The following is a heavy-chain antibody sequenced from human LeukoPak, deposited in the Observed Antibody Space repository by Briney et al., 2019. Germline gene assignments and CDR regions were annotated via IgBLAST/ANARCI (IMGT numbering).Heavy chain of an antibody. CDR2: ISSSSTYT. CDR1: GFTFSSYA. CDR3: ARGTKPVVTIPDY. Sequence: GGSLRLSCAASGFTFSSYAMSWVRQAPGKGLEWVSSISSSSTYTFYADSVKGRFTISRDSAKNSLYLQMNSLRAEDTAVYYCARGTKPVVTIPDYWGQGTLVTVSS. V-gene: IGHV3-21*01. D-gene: IGHD2-21*02. J-gene: IGHJ4*02.